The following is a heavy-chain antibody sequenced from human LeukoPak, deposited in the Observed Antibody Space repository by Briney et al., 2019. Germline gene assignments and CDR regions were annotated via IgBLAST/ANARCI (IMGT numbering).Heavy chain of an antibody. V-gene: IGHV4-4*07. CDR3: ARDCPSITIFGVVTPYGMDV. CDR1: GGSISSYY. D-gene: IGHD3-3*01. J-gene: IGHJ6*02. Sequence: PSETLSLTCTVSGGSISSYYWSWIRQPAGKGLEWIGRIYTSGSTNYNPSLKSRVTMSVDTSKNQFSLKLSSVTAADTAVYYCARDCPSITIFGVVTPYGMDVWGQGTTVTVSS. CDR2: IYTSGST.